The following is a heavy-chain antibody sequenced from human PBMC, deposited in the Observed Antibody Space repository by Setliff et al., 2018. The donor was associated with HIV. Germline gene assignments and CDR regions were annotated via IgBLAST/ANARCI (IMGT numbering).Heavy chain of an antibody. CDR3: ARVRYCSGGSCYGGEYWFDP. CDR2: IHPSGDST. Sequence: ASVKVSCKASGYTFTSYYIHWVRQAPGQGLEWMGVIHPSGDSTSYAQSFQDRVTMTRDTSTSTVYMELSSLRSEDTAVYYCARVRYCSGGSCYGGEYWFDPWGQGTLVTVSS. CDR1: GYTFTSYY. V-gene: IGHV1-46*01. D-gene: IGHD2-15*01. J-gene: IGHJ5*02.